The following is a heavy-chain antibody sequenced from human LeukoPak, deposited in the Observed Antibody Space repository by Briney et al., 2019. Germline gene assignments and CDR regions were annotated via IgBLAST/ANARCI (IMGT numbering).Heavy chain of an antibody. Sequence: PGGSLRLSCAASGFTFSSCGMNCVRQAPEKGLEWVSYISTGGDNTFYADSLKGRFTVSRDNAKNSLFLQMDSLRAEDTAVYYCARSFCTSVSCPKGHYYYVMDVWGQGTTVTVSS. CDR3: ARSFCTSVSCPKGHYYYVMDV. D-gene: IGHD2-8*02. CDR1: GFTFSSCG. V-gene: IGHV3-21*01. J-gene: IGHJ6*02. CDR2: ISTGGDNT.